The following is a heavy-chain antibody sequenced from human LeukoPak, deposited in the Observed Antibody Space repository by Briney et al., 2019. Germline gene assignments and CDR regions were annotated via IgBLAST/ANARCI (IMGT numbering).Heavy chain of an antibody. Sequence: GGTLRLSCAASGFTFSSYGMHWARQAPGKGLEWVAVISYDGSNKYYADSVKGRFTISRDNSKNTLYLQMNSLRAEDTAVYYCAKSIFSGSYSPFDYWGQGTLVTVSS. J-gene: IGHJ4*02. D-gene: IGHD1-26*01. CDR2: ISYDGSNK. V-gene: IGHV3-30*18. CDR1: GFTFSSYG. CDR3: AKSIFSGSYSPFDY.